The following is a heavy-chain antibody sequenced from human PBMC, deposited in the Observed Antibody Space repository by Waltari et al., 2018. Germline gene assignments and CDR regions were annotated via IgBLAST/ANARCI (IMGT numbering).Heavy chain of an antibody. V-gene: IGHV4-61*09. CDR1: GGSISSGSYY. CDR3: AMSSGYYRARYYYFDY. J-gene: IGHJ4*02. CDR2: IYTSWST. D-gene: IGHD3-22*01. Sequence: QVQLQESGPGLLKPSQTLSLTCTVSGGSISSGSYYWSWILQPAGKGLAWIGYIYTSWSTNYNPSLKSRVTISVDTSKNQFSLKLSSVTAADTAVYYCAMSSGYYRARYYYFDYWGQGTLVTVSS.